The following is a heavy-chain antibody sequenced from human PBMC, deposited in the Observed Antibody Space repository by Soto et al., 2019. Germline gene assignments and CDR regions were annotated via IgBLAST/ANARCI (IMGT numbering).Heavy chain of an antibody. Sequence: QVQLQESDPGLVKPSETLSLSCTVSGGSISSYYWSWFRQSPGKRMEWIGYVHHSWGSSYNPSLQSRVAISLDTSKSHFSLKVTSVTATDTAVYYCARQGFGPLHGLVDVWGQGTTVTVSS. CDR1: GGSISSYY. J-gene: IGHJ6*02. CDR3: ARQGFGPLHGLVDV. CDR2: VHHSWGS. V-gene: IGHV4-59*08. D-gene: IGHD3-10*01.